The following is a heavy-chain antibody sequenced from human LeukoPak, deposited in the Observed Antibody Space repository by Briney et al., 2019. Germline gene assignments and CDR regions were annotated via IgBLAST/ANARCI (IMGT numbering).Heavy chain of an antibody. CDR3: AKDLEMATDY. CDR1: GFTFSSYA. CDR2: ISYDGSNK. Sequence: QPGGSLRLSCAASGFTFSSYAMSWVRQAPGKGLEWVAVISYDGSNKYYADSVKGRFTISRDNSKNTLYLQMNSLRAEDTAVYYCAKDLEMATDYWGQGTLVTVSS. J-gene: IGHJ4*02. D-gene: IGHD5-24*01. V-gene: IGHV3-30*18.